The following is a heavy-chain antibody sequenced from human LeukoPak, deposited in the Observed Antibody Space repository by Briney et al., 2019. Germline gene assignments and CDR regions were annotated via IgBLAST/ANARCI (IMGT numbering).Heavy chain of an antibody. J-gene: IGHJ6*03. CDR3: ARIVRGRNGGYYYYMDV. V-gene: IGHV1-69*05. Sequence: ASVKVSCKASGGTFSSYAISWVRQAPGQGREWMGGIIPIFGTANYTQKFQGRVTITTDESTSTAYMELSSLRSEDTAVYYCARIVRGRNGGYYYYMDVWGKGTTVTVSS. CDR1: GGTFSSYA. CDR2: IIPIFGTA. D-gene: IGHD2-8*01.